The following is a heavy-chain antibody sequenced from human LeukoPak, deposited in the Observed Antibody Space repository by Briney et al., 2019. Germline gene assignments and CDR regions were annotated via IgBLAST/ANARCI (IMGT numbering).Heavy chain of an antibody. V-gene: IGHV3-21*01. CDR2: ISSSSTYI. CDR1: GFAFSTYS. D-gene: IGHD1-26*01. J-gene: IGHJ4*02. Sequence: GGSLRLSCAASGFAFSTYSMNWVRQAPGKGLEWVSSISSSSTYIYHADSVKGRFSITRDNAKNSLFLQMNSLRAEVTAVYYCAIDYRYSGVYQFDYWGQGTLVTVSS. CDR3: AIDYRYSGVYQFDY.